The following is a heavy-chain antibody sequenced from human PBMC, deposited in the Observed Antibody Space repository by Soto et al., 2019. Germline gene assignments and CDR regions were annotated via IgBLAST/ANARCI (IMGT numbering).Heavy chain of an antibody. CDR3: ATWHEREHAYDV. V-gene: IGHV3-53*01. J-gene: IGHJ3*01. CDR2: IYSCGST. D-gene: IGHD1-1*01. Sequence: EVQLVESGGGWIQPGGSLRLSCAASGFTVSSNYMSWVRQAPGKGLEWVSVIYSCGSTYYADSVKGRFTISRDNSKNTLYLQMNDLRPDDTAVYYCATWHEREHAYDVWCQGTTVTVSS. CDR1: GFTVSSNY.